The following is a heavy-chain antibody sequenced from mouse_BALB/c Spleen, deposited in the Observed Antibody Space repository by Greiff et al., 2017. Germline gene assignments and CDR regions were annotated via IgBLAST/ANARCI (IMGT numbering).Heavy chain of an antibody. V-gene: IGHV1-5*01. CDR2: IYPGNSDT. Sequence: VQLQQSGTVLARPGASVKMSCKASGYTFTSYWMHWVKQRPGQGLEWIGAIYPGNSDTSYNQKFKGKANLTAVTSTSTAYMELSSLTNEDSAVYYCTRGGYYPLYWYFDVWGAGTTVTVSS. D-gene: IGHD2-3*01. J-gene: IGHJ1*01. CDR1: GYTFTSYW. CDR3: TRGGYYPLYWYFDV.